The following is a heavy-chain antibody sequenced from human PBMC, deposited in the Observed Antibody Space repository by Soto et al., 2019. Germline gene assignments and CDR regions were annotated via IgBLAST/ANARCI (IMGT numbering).Heavy chain of an antibody. CDR1: GGSVSSGSYH. CDR2: IHKSGTT. J-gene: IGHJ4*02. D-gene: IGHD2-2*01. V-gene: IGHV4-39*01. Sequence: SETLSLTCTVSGGSVSSGSYHWGWIRQPPGKGLEWIGRIHKSGTTYYNASLKSRLSISIDTSKNQFSLKLSSVTAADTAVYHCVRHPVYATGWQIDYSGQAALVTVSS. CDR3: VRHPVYATGWQIDY.